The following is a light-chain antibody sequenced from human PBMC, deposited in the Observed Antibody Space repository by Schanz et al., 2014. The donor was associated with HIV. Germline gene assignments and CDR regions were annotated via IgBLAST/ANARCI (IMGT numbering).Light chain of an antibody. CDR2: DVN. V-gene: IGLV2-14*03. Sequence: QSALTQPASVSGSPGQSITISCTGTSSDVGGYDYVSWYQQHPGQAPKLIIYDVNNRPAGMSDRFSGSKSGNTASLTISGLQAEDEADYYCCSHAGSSTWVFGGGTKVTVL. J-gene: IGLJ2*01. CDR3: CSHAGSSTWV. CDR1: SSDVGGYDY.